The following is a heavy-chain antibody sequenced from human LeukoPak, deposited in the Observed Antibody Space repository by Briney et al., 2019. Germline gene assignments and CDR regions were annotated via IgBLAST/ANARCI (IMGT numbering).Heavy chain of an antibody. CDR1: GFTFSSYW. J-gene: IGHJ4*02. CDR2: IKTDGSQI. CDR3: ARARAYDRALDY. Sequence: GGSLRLSCVASGFTFSSYWMTWVRQAPGKGLEWMANIKTDGSQIYYADSVKGRFTISRDNAKNSLYLQMNSLRAEDTAVYYCARARAYDRALDYWGQGTLVTVSS. D-gene: IGHD3-22*01. V-gene: IGHV3-7*01.